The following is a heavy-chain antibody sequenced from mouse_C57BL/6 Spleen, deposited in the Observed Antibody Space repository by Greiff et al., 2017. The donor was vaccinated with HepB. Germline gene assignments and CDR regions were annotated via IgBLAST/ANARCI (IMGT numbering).Heavy chain of an antibody. CDR2: INPNNGGT. CDR3: ARWGGPYYAMDY. J-gene: IGHJ4*01. V-gene: IGHV1-26*01. CDR1: GYTFTDYY. Sequence: EVQLQQSGPELVKPGASVKISCKASGYTFTDYYMNWVKQSHGKSLEWIGDINPNNGGTSYNQKFKGKATLTVDKSSSTAYMELRSLTSEDSAVYYCARWGGPYYAMDYWGQGTSVTVYS.